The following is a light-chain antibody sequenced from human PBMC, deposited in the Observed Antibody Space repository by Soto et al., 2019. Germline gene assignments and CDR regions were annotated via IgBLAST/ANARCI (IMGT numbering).Light chain of an antibody. J-gene: IGLJ1*01. CDR1: SSNVGSLS. Sequence: QSVLTQAPSASGTPGQRVTISCSGSSSNVGSLSVDWYQHLPGTAPKLLIHSNYQRPSGVPDRFSGSKSGTSASLAISGLQSDDEADYYCAAWDGSLNGLYVFGTGTKLTVL. V-gene: IGLV1-44*01. CDR2: SNY. CDR3: AAWDGSLNGLYV.